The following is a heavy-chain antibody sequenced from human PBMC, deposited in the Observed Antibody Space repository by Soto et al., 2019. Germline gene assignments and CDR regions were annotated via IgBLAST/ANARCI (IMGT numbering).Heavy chain of an antibody. CDR3: ARDVTYFYDSSGYYGWFDP. V-gene: IGHV3-11*05. CDR1: GIPVSSNY. CDR2: ISSSSSYT. Sequence: PGGSLRLSCVASGIPVSSNYMTWVRQAPGKGLEWVSYISSSSSYTNYADSVKGRFTISRDNAKNSLYLQMNSLRAEDTAVYYCARDVTYFYDSSGYYGWFDPCGQRSLVPVSA. D-gene: IGHD3-22*01. J-gene: IGHJ5*02.